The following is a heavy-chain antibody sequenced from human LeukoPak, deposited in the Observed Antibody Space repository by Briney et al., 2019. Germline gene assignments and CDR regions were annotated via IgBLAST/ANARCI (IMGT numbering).Heavy chain of an antibody. D-gene: IGHD2-2*01. CDR2: INHSGST. Sequence: SETLSLTCAVYGGSFRCYYWSWIRQPPGKGLEWIGEINHSGSTNYNPSLKSRVTISVDTSKNQFSLKLSSVTAADTAVYYCARGYCSSTTCPVWETDYWGQGTLVTVSS. CDR3: ARGYCSSTTCPVWETDY. J-gene: IGHJ4*02. CDR1: GGSFRCYY. V-gene: IGHV4-34*01.